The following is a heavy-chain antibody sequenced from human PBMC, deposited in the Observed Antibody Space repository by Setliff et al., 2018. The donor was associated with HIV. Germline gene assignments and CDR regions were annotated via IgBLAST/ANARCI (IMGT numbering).Heavy chain of an antibody. Sequence: GESRKISWKGSGDSFSSYWIGWVRQMPGKGLEWMGIIYPGDSDTRYSPSVQGQVTISADKSISTAYLQWSSLKASDTAMYYCARHLSATGTFDYWGQGTLVTVSS. V-gene: IGHV5-51*01. CDR3: ARHLSATGTFDY. D-gene: IGHD7-27*01. J-gene: IGHJ4*02. CDR1: GDSFSSYW. CDR2: IYPGDSDT.